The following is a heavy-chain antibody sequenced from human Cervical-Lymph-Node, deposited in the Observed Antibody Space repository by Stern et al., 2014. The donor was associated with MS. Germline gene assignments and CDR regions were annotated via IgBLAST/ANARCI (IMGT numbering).Heavy chain of an antibody. V-gene: IGHV2-5*02. J-gene: IGHJ4*02. D-gene: IGHD3-10*01. Sequence: QVTLRESGPTLVKPTQTLTLTCTFSGFSLSTSGVGVGWIRQPPGKALEWLALISWDDDTRYSPSLKSRLTIPKDTSKNQVVLTMTNMDPVDTATYYCAHRRSYYDSESYYNAFDYWGQGTLVTVSS. CDR2: ISWDDDT. CDR1: GFSLSTSGVG. CDR3: AHRRSYYDSESYYNAFDY.